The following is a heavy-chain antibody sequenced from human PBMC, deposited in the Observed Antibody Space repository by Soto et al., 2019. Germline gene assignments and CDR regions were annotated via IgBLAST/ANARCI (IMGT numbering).Heavy chain of an antibody. CDR2: ISAHNGNT. V-gene: IGHV1-18*01. CDR3: ARGRYGGY. CDR1: GYAFTTYG. D-gene: IGHD3-10*01. Sequence: QVHLVQSGAEVKKPGASVKVSCQASGYAFTTYGITWVRQAPGQGLEWMGWISAHNGNTNYAQKLQGRVTVTRDTSTSTAYMELRSLGSDDTAVYYCARGRYGGYWGQGALVTVSS. J-gene: IGHJ4*02.